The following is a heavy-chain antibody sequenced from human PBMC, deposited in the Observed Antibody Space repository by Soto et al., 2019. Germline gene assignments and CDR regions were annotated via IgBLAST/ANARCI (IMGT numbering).Heavy chain of an antibody. J-gene: IGHJ6*02. CDR2: IDPSGSYT. CDR3: ATFSDV. CDR1: GYNFTNYL. Sequence: GESLKISCKGSGYNFTNYLIIWVRQMPGKGLEWMGRIDPSGSYTKYSPSLQGHVTISADKSIGTAYLQWSRLKASDTAMYYCATFSDVWGQGTTVTVSS. V-gene: IGHV5-10-1*01.